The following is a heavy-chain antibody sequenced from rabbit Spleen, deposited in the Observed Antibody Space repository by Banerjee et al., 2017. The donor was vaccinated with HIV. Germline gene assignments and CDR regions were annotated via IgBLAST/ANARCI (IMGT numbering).Heavy chain of an antibody. CDR1: GFSFSSGYD. CDR2: IYVGSSGST. D-gene: IGHD8-1*01. V-gene: IGHV1S45*01. Sequence: QEQLVESGGGLVKPGASLTLTCKASGFSFSSGYDMCWVRQAPGKGLEWIACIYVGSSGSTYYATWAKGRFPISKTSSTPVTLQMTSLTAADTATYFCARDTGTSFSTYGMDLWGQGTLVTVS. J-gene: IGHJ6*01. CDR3: ARDTGTSFSTYGMDL.